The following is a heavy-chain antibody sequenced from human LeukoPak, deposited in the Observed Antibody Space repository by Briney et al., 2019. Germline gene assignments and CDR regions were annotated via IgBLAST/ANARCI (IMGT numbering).Heavy chain of an antibody. J-gene: IGHJ4*02. CDR1: GGSFSGYY. CDR3: VRGRGVLLWFGESEGYFDY. CDR2: INHSGST. V-gene: IGHV4-34*01. Sequence: SETLSLTCAVYGGSFSGYYWSWIRQPPGKGLEWIGEINHSGSTNYNPSLKSRVTISVDTSKNQFSLKLSSVTAADTAVYYCVRGRGVLLWFGESEGYFDYWGQGTLVTVSS. D-gene: IGHD3-10*01.